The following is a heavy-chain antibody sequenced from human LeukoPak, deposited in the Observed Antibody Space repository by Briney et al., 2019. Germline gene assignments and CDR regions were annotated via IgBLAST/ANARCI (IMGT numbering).Heavy chain of an antibody. D-gene: IGHD2-15*01. V-gene: IGHV1-2*02. J-gene: IGHJ4*02. CDR3: ARVAFRYCSGGSCYFDY. CDR2: INPNSCGT. CDR1: GYTFTGYY. Sequence: AASVKVSCKSSGYTFTGYYMHWVRPAPGQGLEWMGWINPNSCGTNYAQKFQGRVTMTRDTSINTAYMGLSRLRSDDTAVYYCARVAFRYCSGGSCYFDYWGQGTLVTVSS.